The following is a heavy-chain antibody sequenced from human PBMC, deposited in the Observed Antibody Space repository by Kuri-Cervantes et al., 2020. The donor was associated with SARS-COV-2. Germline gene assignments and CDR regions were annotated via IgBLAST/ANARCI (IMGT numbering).Heavy chain of an antibody. D-gene: IGHD5-24*01. V-gene: IGHV3-30-3*01. CDR2: ISYDGSNK. Sequence: GESLKISCAASGFTFSSYAMHWVRQAPGKGLEWVAVISYDGSNKYYADSVKGRFTISRDNSKNTLYLQMNSLRAEDTAVYYCARDGARDGYNYYFDYWGQGPLVPVSS. CDR3: ARDGARDGYNYYFDY. CDR1: GFTFSSYA. J-gene: IGHJ4*02.